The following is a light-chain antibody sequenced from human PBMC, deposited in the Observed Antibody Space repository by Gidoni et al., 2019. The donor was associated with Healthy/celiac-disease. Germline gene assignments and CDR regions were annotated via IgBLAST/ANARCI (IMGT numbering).Light chain of an antibody. V-gene: IGKV1-33*01. Sequence: DIHITQSPSSLSASVGDRVTITCQASQDISNYLNGYQQKPGKAPNLLIYDASNLETGVPSRFSGSGSGTDFTFTISSMQPEDIATDYCQQYDNRPSLTFGGGTKVEIK. CDR1: QDISNY. CDR3: QQYDNRPSLT. CDR2: DAS. J-gene: IGKJ4*01.